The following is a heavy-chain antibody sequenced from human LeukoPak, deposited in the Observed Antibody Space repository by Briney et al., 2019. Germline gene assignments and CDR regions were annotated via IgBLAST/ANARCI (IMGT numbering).Heavy chain of an antibody. V-gene: IGHV3-7*01. CDR3: AGLMTVADIDY. Sequence: GGSLRLSCVASGFNLGRFWMSWVRQAPGKRPEWVATIRQDGTEKFYADSVKGRFSISRDNARNSMYLQMNSLRADDTAVYYCAGLMTVADIDYWGQGTLVTVSS. CDR1: GFNLGRFW. D-gene: IGHD6-19*01. J-gene: IGHJ4*02. CDR2: IRQDGTEK.